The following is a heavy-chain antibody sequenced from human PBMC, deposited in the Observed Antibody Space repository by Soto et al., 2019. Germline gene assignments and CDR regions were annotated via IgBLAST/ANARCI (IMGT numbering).Heavy chain of an antibody. CDR3: ARDVPLYCSGRSCYYSWFDP. CDR1: GASITTGRYY. CDR2: IYYSGSA. J-gene: IGHJ5*02. Sequence: SETLSLTCTISGASITTGRYYWSWIRQHPGKGLEWIGYIYYSGSAYYNPSLKSRVTISVDTSKNQSSLKLSSVTAADTAVYYCARDVPLYCSGRSCYYSWFDPWGQGTLVTVSS. V-gene: IGHV4-31*02. D-gene: IGHD2-15*01.